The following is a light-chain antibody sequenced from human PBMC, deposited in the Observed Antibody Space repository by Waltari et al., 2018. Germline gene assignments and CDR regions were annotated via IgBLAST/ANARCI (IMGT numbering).Light chain of an antibody. Sequence: EVVLTQSPDFQSVTPTEKVTITCRASQNIGNNLHWYQQKPGQSPKPLIKYASQSFSGVPSRFSGSGSGTDFTLTIISLEAEDAATYYCHQSDSLPTFGGGTKVEIK. CDR1: QNIGNN. J-gene: IGKJ4*01. CDR3: HQSDSLPT. V-gene: IGKV6-21*01. CDR2: YAS.